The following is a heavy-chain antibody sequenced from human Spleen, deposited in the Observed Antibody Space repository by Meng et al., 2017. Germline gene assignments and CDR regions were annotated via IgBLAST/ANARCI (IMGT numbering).Heavy chain of an antibody. CDR3: ARGIRGDEQYFQH. V-gene: IGHV4-4*07. J-gene: IGHJ1*01. CDR1: GGSISGYY. D-gene: IGHD3-10*01. Sequence: QVLLRESGPGRVQPSETLSLPCTVAGGSISGYYWSWIRQSAGKGLEWIGRIFSSGSTNYNPSLRSRLTMSVDTSKNQFSLKLRSVTAADTAVYYCARGIRGDEQYFQHWGQGTLVTVSS. CDR2: IFSSGST.